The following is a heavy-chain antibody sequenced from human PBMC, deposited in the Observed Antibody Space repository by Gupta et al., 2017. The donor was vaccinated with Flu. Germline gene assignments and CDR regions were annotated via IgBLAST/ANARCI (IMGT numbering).Heavy chain of an antibody. D-gene: IGHD1-26*01. CDR2: ITDSGRYT. CDR1: TFSEHY. V-gene: IGHV3-11*01. J-gene: IGHJ4*02. Sequence: TFSEHYMTWVRQAPGKGLEWVSYITDSGRYTFYADSVKGRFTISRDNAKSSLYLQIDSLRAEDTAKYYCARAAESGSFPEFWGQGTLLTVSS. CDR3: ARAAESGSFPEF.